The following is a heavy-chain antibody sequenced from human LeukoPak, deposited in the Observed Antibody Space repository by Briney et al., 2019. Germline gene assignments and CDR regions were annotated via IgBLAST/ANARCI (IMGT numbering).Heavy chain of an antibody. CDR1: GFTFRDYY. CDR3: VRAFNDAFDI. J-gene: IGHJ3*02. Sequence: GGSLRLSCAAPGFTFRDYYMGWIRQAPGKGLEWVSYISNSVGSRIYNADTVKGRFTISRDNTKNSLYLQMNSLRAEDTAVYYCVRAFNDAFDIWGRGTMVTVSS. V-gene: IGHV3-11*04. CDR2: ISNSVGSRI.